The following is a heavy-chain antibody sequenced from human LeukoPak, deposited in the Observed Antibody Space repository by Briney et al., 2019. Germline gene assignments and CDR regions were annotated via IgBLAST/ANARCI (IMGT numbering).Heavy chain of an antibody. CDR1: GFIVSNNY. D-gene: IGHD4-17*01. CDR3: ASYYGDSLFDS. CDR2: VSSGGST. Sequence: GGSLRLSCAASGFIVSNNYMSWVRQAPGKGLEWVSTVSSGGSTYYADSVKGRFTISRDNSKNTLYLQVNSLRAEDTAVYYCASYYGDSLFDSWGQGTLVTVSS. J-gene: IGHJ4*02. V-gene: IGHV3-66*01.